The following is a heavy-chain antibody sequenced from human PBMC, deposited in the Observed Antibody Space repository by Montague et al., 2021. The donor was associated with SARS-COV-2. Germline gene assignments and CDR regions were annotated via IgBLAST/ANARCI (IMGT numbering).Heavy chain of an antibody. V-gene: IGHV3-23*01. CDR2: ISISDGNT. CDR3: AKDRQLVGDDAFDI. CDR1: GFTFSSYA. D-gene: IGHD6-13*01. Sequence: SLRLSFAASGFTFSSYAMSWVRQAPGKGLEWVSTISISDGNTYYADSVKGRFTISRDKSKNTLYLQMNSLRARDTAVYYCAKDRQLVGDDAFDIWGQGTMVTVSS. J-gene: IGHJ3*02.